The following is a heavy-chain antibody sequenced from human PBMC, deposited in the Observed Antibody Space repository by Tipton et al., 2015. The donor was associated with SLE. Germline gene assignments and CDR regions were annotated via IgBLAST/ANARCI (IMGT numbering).Heavy chain of an antibody. V-gene: IGHV3-21*03. CDR1: GFTFSSYS. J-gene: IGHJ4*02. CDR2: ISSSSSYI. D-gene: IGHD5-24*01. CDR3: ARGGEDGYYFDY. Sequence: SLRLSCAASGFTFSSYSMNWVRQAPGKGLEWVSSISSSSSYIYCADSVKGRFTISRDNAKNSLYLQMNSLRAEDTAVYYCARGGEDGYYFDYWGQGTLVIVSS.